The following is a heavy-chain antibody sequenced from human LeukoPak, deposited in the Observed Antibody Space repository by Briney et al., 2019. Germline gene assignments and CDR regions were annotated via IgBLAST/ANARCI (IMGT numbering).Heavy chain of an antibody. V-gene: IGHV3-23*01. CDR3: AKVNSGYDLSHFDY. CDR2: VSGSGGST. D-gene: IGHD5-12*01. Sequence: PGGSLRLSCAASGFTFSSYAMSWVRQAPGKGLEWVSAVSGSGGSTYYADSVKGRFTISRDNSKNTLYLQMNSLRAEDTAVYYCAKVNSGYDLSHFDYWGQGTLVTVSS. CDR1: GFTFSSYA. J-gene: IGHJ4*02.